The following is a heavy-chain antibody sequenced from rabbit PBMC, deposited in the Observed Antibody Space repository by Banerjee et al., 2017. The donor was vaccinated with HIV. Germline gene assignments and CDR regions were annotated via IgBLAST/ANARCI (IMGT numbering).Heavy chain of an antibody. V-gene: IGHV1S45*01. CDR1: GFDFSSRQW. Sequence: QEQLEESGGDLVKPEGSLTLTCTASGFDFSSRQWGCWVRQAPGKGLEWIACIDTGFRGGTYYAIWAKGRFTISKSSSTTVTLQMTSLTAADTATYLCARSVTSNNYSGWGLWGPGTLVTVS. J-gene: IGHJ4*01. CDR2: IDTGFRGGT. CDR3: ARSVTSNNYSGWGL. D-gene: IGHD4-1*01.